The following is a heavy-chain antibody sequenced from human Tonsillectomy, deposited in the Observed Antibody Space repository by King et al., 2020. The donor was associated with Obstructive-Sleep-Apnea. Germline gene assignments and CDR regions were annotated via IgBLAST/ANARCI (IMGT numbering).Heavy chain of an antibody. V-gene: IGHV4-59*08. CDR3: ARRGAAAERDYFDY. Sequence: VQLQESGPGLVKPSETLSLTCTVSGGSISSYYWSWIRQPPGKGLEWIGYIYYSGSTNYNPSLQSRGTISVDTSKNQFSLKLSSVTAADTAVYYCARRGAAAERDYFDYWGQGTLVTVSS. D-gene: IGHD6-13*01. J-gene: IGHJ4*02. CDR2: IYYSGST. CDR1: GGSISSYY.